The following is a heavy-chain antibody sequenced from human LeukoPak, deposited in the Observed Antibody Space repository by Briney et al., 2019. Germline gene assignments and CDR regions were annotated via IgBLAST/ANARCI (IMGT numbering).Heavy chain of an antibody. CDR1: GYIFTSYW. J-gene: IGHJ5*02. D-gene: IGHD6-13*01. CDR3: ARIIAAADHNWFDP. CDR2: IDPSDSYT. Sequence: GASLKISCKGSGYIFTSYWISWVRQLPGKGLEWMGRIDPSDSYTNYSPSFQGHVTISADKSISTAYLQWSSLKASDTAMYYCARIIAAADHNWFDPWGQGTLVTVSS. V-gene: IGHV5-10-1*01.